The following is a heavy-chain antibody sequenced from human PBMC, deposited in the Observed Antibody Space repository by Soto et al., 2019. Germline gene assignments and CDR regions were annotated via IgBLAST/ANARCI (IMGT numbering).Heavy chain of an antibody. D-gene: IGHD3-22*01. CDR3: ARHGDSSGYYFDY. CDR2: IYHSGST. CDR1: GYSISSGYY. J-gene: IGHJ4*02. Sequence: PSETLSLTCAVSGYSISSGYYWGWIRQPPGKGLEWIGSIYHSGSTYYNPSLKSRVTISVDTSKNQFSLKLSSVTAADTAVYYCARHGDSSGYYFDYWGQGTLVTVS. V-gene: IGHV4-38-2*01.